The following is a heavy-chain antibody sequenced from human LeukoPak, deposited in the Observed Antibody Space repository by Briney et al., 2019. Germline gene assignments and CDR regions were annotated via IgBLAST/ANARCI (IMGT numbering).Heavy chain of an antibody. CDR1: GDTFSRYA. V-gene: IGHV1-69*04. CDR3: AREACREVGLMWPRLGGQDCRYDH. CDR2: ITPFLGIA. Sequence: GASVKVSCKASGDTFSRYAINWVRRAPGQGPEWMGRITPFLGIANYPQKFQGRVTITADESTTTVYMELSSLRSEDTAVYYCAREACREVGLMWPRLGGQDCRYDHWGQGTLVTVSS. D-gene: IGHD3-16*01. J-gene: IGHJ4*02.